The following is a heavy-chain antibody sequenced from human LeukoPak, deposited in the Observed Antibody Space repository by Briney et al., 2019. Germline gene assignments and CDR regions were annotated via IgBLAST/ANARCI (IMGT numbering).Heavy chain of an antibody. J-gene: IGHJ4*02. V-gene: IGHV3-74*01. CDR2: INHDESIA. CDR3: ARALVPGFLDY. Sequence: GASLRLSCAASGFTFSSSWMYWVRQAPGKGLVWVSRINHDESIATYADSVKGRFTISRDNAKNMLYLQMNSLRAEDTSLYYCARALVPGFLDYWGQGTPVTVSS. CDR1: GFTFSSSW.